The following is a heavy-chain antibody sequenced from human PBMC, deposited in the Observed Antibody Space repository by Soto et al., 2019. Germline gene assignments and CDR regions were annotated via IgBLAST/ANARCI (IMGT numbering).Heavy chain of an antibody. CDR1: GGSISITSYY. V-gene: IGHV4-39*01. CDR2: IYYSGST. Sequence: QLQLQESGPGLVMPSETLSLTCTVSGGSISITSYYWGWIRQPPGKGLEWIGNIYYSGSTYHNPSLKSRVTVSVDTTTNQFYLKVSAVTAADAAMYYCGRQSEYYYATGRAAPLYGLDVWGQGTTVTVS. J-gene: IGHJ6*02. CDR3: GRQSEYYYATGRAAPLYGLDV. D-gene: IGHD3-10*01.